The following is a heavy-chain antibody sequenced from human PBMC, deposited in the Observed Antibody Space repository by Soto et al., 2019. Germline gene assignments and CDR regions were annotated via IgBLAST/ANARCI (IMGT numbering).Heavy chain of an antibody. Sequence: GGSLRLSFAASGFTFSSYAMHWVRQAPGKGLEWVAVISYDGSNKYYADSVKGRFTISRDNSKNTLYLQMNSLRAEDTAVYYCARDVDTAMVTRPVYWGQGTLVTVSS. CDR3: ARDVDTAMVTRPVY. CDR1: GFTFSSYA. V-gene: IGHV3-30-3*01. D-gene: IGHD5-18*01. CDR2: ISYDGSNK. J-gene: IGHJ4*02.